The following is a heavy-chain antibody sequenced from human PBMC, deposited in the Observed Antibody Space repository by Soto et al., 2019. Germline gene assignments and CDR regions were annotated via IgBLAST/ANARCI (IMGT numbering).Heavy chain of an antibody. CDR3: AREEVRFLELNYYRYYGMDV. V-gene: IGHV4-39*02. Sequence: SETLSLTCTVYGGSISSSSYYWGWIRQHPGKGLEWIGSIYYSGSTYYNPSLKSRVTKSVETSKFLFSLKLSSVTALDTAVYYCAREEVRFLELNYYRYYGMDVWGQGTTVTVSS. CDR1: GGSISSSSYY. CDR2: IYYSGST. D-gene: IGHD3-3*01. J-gene: IGHJ6*02.